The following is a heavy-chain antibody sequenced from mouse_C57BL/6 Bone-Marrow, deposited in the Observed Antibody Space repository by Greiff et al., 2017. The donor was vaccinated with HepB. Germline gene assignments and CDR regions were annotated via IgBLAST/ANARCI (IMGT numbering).Heavy chain of an antibody. V-gene: IGHV1-7*01. CDR3: ASYYGSSSAWFAY. Sequence: LEESGAELAKPGASVKLSCKASGYTFTSYWMHWVKQRPGQGLEWIGYINPSSGYTKYNQKFKDKATLTADKSSSTAYMQLSSLTYEDSAVYYCASYYGSSSAWFAYWGQGTLVTVSA. D-gene: IGHD1-1*01. CDR2: INPSSGYT. J-gene: IGHJ3*01. CDR1: GYTFTSYW.